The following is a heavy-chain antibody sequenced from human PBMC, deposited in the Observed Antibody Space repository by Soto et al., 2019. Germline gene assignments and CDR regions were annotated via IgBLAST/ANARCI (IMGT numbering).Heavy chain of an antibody. V-gene: IGHV1-69*02. CDR1: GATLTNYI. CDR3: ARGGVVDYGDYNT. J-gene: IGHJ5*02. D-gene: IGHD4-17*01. CDR2: IISILGIP. Sequence: QVKLVQSGAEVRKPGSSVKVSCKTSGATLTNYIISWVRQAPGKGLEWMGRIISILGIPNYSQGFQDRLTITADRATSTLSLELGSLRSEDTAIYFCARGGVVDYGDYNTWGQGNLVTVSS.